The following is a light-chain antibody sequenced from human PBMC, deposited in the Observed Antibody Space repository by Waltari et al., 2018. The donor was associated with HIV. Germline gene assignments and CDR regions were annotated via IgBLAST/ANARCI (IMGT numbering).Light chain of an antibody. V-gene: IGLV1-47*01. J-gene: IGLJ7*01. Sequence: QSVLTQPPSVSGAPGQTVTISCTGSSSNLGARFDVHWYQQIPGTAPKLLIYRNNQRPSGVPDRFSGSKSGTSASLAISGLRSEDEADYYCAVWDDSLDGPVFGGGTQLTVL. CDR2: RNN. CDR1: SSNLGARFD. CDR3: AVWDDSLDGPV.